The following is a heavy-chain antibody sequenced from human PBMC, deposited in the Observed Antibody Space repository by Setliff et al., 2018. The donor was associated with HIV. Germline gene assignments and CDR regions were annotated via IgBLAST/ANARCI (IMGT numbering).Heavy chain of an antibody. V-gene: IGHV1-18*01. Sequence: WASVKVSCKASGYSFTAYGISWVRQAPGQGFEWMGWINMDSGHTNFAQKFQDRVTVTTDTSTNTTYMELRGLRSDDTATYYCARVPSGAAGLVRAGFYFWGQGTLVTVSS. J-gene: IGHJ4*01. CDR3: ARVPSGAAGLVRAGFYF. CDR2: INMDSGHT. D-gene: IGHD6-25*01. CDR1: GYSFTAYG.